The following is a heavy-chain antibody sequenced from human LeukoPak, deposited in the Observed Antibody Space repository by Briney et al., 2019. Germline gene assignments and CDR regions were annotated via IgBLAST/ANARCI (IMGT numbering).Heavy chain of an antibody. CDR1: GFTFNSYA. D-gene: IGHD2-15*01. V-gene: IGHV3-23*01. CDR2: ISDTGDTT. J-gene: IGHJ4*02. Sequence: GGSLRLSCAASGFTFNSYAMRWVRQAPGRGLEWVSLISDTGDTTYYTHSVKGRFIISRDNSKNTLYLQMNSLRADDTAIYYCAKSVVVITFRFDDWGQGALVTVSS. CDR3: AKSVVVITFRFDD.